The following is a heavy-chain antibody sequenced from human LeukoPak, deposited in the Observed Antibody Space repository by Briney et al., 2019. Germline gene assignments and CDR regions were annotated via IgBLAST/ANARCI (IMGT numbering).Heavy chain of an antibody. V-gene: IGHV4-4*07. J-gene: IGHJ6*02. CDR1: GGSISNY. D-gene: IGHD4-11*01. Sequence: KSSETLSLTCTVSGGSISNYWSWIRQPAGKGLEWIGRIYTSGSTNYNPSLKSRVTMSVDTSKNQFSLKLSSVTAADTAVYYCARDETVRDDYYGMDVWGQGTTVTVSS. CDR3: ARDETVRDDYYGMDV. CDR2: IYTSGST.